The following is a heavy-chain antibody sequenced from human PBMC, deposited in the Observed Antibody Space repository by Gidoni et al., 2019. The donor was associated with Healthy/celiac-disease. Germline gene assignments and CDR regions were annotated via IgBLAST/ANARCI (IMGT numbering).Heavy chain of an antibody. V-gene: IGHV3-33*01. CDR3: ARDWGVVAATEDPSLNRFDY. D-gene: IGHD2-15*01. CDR2: IWYDGSNK. Sequence: QVQLVESGGGVVQPGRSLRLSCAASGFTFSSSGMHWVRQAPGRGLEWVAVIWYDGSNKYYADSVKGRFTISRDNSKNTLYLQMNSLRAEDTAVYYCARDWGVVAATEDPSLNRFDYWGQGTLVTVSS. J-gene: IGHJ4*02. CDR1: GFTFSSSG.